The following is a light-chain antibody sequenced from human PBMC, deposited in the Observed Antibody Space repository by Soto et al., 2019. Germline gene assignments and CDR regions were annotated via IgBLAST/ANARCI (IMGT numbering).Light chain of an antibody. CDR3: QYYGSSST. J-gene: IGKJ1*01. V-gene: IGKV3-20*01. CDR1: QSVSSNF. CDR2: GAS. Sequence: IVLTQSPGTLSFSPWYSATHSIRASQSVSSNFLAWYQQKPGQAPRLLIYGASSRATGIPDRFSGSGSGTDFTLTINRLEPADFAVYYCQYYGSSSTFGQGTKVDI.